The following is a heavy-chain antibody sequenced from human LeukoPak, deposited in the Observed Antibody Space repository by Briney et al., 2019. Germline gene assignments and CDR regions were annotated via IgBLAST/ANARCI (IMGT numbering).Heavy chain of an antibody. J-gene: IGHJ4*02. D-gene: IGHD3-22*01. CDR3: ARVTEYYYDSSGYYSYFDY. V-gene: IGHV1-18*04. Sequence: SVKVSCKASGYTFTGYYMHWVRQAPGQGLEWMGWISAYNGNTNYAQKLQGRVTMTTDTSTSTAYMELRSLRSDDTAVYYCARVTEYYYDSSGYYSYFDYWGQGTLVTVSS. CDR1: GYTFTGYY. CDR2: ISAYNGNT.